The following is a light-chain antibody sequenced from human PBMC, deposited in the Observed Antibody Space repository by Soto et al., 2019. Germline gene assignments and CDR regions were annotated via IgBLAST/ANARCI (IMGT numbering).Light chain of an antibody. CDR3: HQCGNSWWP. Sequence: EIVLTQSPGTLSLSPGERATLSCRASQTVSSTYLVWYQQKPGQAPRLLIYGASSRAPGVSDRFSGSGSGTDFTLTISRLEPEDFAVYYCHQCGNSWWPFGQGTKVDIK. CDR1: QTVSSTY. V-gene: IGKV3-20*01. CDR2: GAS. J-gene: IGKJ1*01.